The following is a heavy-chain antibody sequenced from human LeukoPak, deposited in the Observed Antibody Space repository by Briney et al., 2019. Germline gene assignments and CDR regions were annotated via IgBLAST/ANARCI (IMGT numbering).Heavy chain of an antibody. CDR2: IYYSGST. CDR3: ARQPSSWFTSYDS. D-gene: IGHD6-13*01. CDR1: GGSLSSYF. V-gene: IGHV4-59*01. Sequence: SVTLSLTCTVSGGSLSSYFWSWIRQPPGKGLEWIAYIYYSGSTNYNPSLKSRVTISVDTSKNQFSLKLSSVTAADTAVYYCARQPSSWFTSYDSWGQGTLVTVSS. J-gene: IGHJ4*02.